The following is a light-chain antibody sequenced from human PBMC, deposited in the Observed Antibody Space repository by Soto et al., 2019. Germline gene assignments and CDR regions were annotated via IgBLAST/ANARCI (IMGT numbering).Light chain of an antibody. J-gene: IGLJ1*01. CDR2: TVS. CDR1: SSDVGGYKY. V-gene: IGLV2-14*01. Sequence: HSVLTHPASGSGAPGESLAISFTGNSSDVGGYKYVSWYQQHPGKAPKLLIYTVSNRPSGVSNRFSGSKSGNTASLTISGLQAEDEADYYCSSYTSSSPYVFGTGTKVPDL. CDR3: SSYTSSSPYV.